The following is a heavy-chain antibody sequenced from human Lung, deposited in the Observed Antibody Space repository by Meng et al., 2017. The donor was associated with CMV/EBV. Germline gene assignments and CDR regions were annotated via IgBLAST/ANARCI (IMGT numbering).Heavy chain of an antibody. CDR3: VRDQWLVNFDY. CDR2: IKQDGSEK. V-gene: IGHV3-7*01. Sequence: GESLKISCAASGFTFNTYWMSWVRQAPGKGLEWVAIIKQDGSEKYYVDSVKGRFTISRDNGKKSLYLQMNSLRVEDTAVYYCVRDQWLVNFDYWGQGTSVTVAS. J-gene: IGHJ4*02. CDR1: GFTFNTYW. D-gene: IGHD6-19*01.